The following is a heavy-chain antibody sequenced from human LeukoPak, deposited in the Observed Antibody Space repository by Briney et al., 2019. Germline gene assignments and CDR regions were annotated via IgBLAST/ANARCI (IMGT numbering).Heavy chain of an antibody. J-gene: IGHJ4*02. V-gene: IGHV3-23*01. CDR1: GFSFSSYA. CDR2: VTAGGDDT. D-gene: IGHD3-3*01. Sequence: QPGGSLRLSCAASGFSFSSYAMSWVRQAPGKGLEWVSTVTAGGDDTYYADSVKGRFAISRDNSKSTLYLQMNSLRAEDTAVYYCAKDRWSGFSAFEYWGRGTLVTASS. CDR3: AKDRWSGFSAFEY.